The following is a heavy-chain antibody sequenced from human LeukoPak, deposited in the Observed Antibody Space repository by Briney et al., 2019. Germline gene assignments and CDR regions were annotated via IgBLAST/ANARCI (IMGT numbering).Heavy chain of an antibody. CDR3: ATERERVGATTYDAFDI. V-gene: IGHV1-2*02. CDR2: INPNSGGT. D-gene: IGHD1-26*01. Sequence: GASVKVSCKASGYTFTGYYMHWVRQAPGQGLEWMGWINPNSGGTNYAQKFQGRVTMTRDTSISTAYMELSRLSSDDTAVYYCATERERVGATTYDAFDIWGQGTMVTVSS. CDR1: GYTFTGYY. J-gene: IGHJ3*02.